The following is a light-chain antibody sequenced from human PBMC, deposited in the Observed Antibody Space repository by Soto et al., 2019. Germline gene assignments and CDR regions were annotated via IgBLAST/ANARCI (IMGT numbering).Light chain of an antibody. CDR3: SSYTTSNTRQIV. J-gene: IGLJ1*01. V-gene: IGLV2-14*03. CDR2: DVT. CDR1: SSDVGGYNY. Sequence: QSVLTQPASVSGSPGQSITISCTGTSSDVGGYNYVSWYQHHPGKAPKLIIYDVTNRPSGVSNPFSGSESGNTASLTISGLQPEDEADYYCSSYTTSNTRQIVFGTGTRSPS.